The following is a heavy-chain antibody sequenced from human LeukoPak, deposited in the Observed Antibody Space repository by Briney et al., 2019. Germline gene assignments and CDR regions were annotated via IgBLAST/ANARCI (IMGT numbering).Heavy chain of an antibody. CDR1: GGSFSGYS. J-gene: IGHJ4*02. Sequence: SETLSLTCTIFGGSFSGYSWTWIRQPPDEGLEWIGEIKHSGGTNYNPSLKSRVTISVDTSKNQFSLKLSSVTAADTAVYYCARGELRYFDWLPWGQGTLVTVSS. V-gene: IGHV4-34*01. D-gene: IGHD3-9*01. CDR3: ARGELRYFDWLP. CDR2: IKHSGGT.